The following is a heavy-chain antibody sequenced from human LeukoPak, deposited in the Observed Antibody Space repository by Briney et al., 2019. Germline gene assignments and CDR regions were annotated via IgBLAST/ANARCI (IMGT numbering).Heavy chain of an antibody. CDR3: ARGYSNLPDY. Sequence: SETLSLTCAVYGGSFSGYYWSWIRQPPGKGLEWIGEINHSGSTNYNPSLKSRVTISLDTSNNQFSLRLSSVTAADTAVYYCARGYSNLPDYWGQGTLVTVSS. D-gene: IGHD4-11*01. CDR2: INHSGST. CDR1: GGSFSGYY. J-gene: IGHJ4*02. V-gene: IGHV4-34*01.